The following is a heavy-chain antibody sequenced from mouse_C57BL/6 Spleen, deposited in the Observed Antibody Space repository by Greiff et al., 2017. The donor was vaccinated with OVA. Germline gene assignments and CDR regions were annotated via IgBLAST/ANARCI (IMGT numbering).Heavy chain of an antibody. CDR1: GFSLTSYG. V-gene: IGHV2-5*01. J-gene: IGHJ2*01. CDR3: AKKGDYGSSLDY. Sequence: VQLVESGPGLVQPSQSLSITCTVSGFSLTSYGVHWVRQSPGKGLEWLGVIWRGGSTDYNAAFMSRLSITKDNSKSQVFFKMNSLQADDTAIYYCAKKGDYGSSLDYWGQGTTLTVSS. D-gene: IGHD1-1*01. CDR2: IWRGGST.